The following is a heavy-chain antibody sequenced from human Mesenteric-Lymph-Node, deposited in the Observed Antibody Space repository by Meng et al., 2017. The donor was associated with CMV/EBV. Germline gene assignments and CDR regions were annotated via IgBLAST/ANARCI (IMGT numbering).Heavy chain of an antibody. Sequence: GESLKISCAASGFTFSSYAMSWVRQAPGKGLEWVSAIIGSSDKTYYADSVKGRFTISRDNSKNTLYLQMNSLRAEDTAIYYCARDLRHINTWYYFDSWGQGTLVTVSS. CDR2: IIGSSDKT. CDR3: ARDLRHINTWYYFDS. J-gene: IGHJ4*02. V-gene: IGHV3-23*01. CDR1: GFTFSSYA. D-gene: IGHD6-13*01.